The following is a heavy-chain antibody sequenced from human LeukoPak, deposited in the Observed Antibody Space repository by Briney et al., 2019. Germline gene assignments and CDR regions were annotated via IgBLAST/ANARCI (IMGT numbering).Heavy chain of an antibody. V-gene: IGHV3-7*05. Sequence: GGSLRLSCAASGFIFSNSWMTWVRQAPGKGLEWVANIKGDGSEKEYVESVKGRFTISRDNAKNSLYLQMNSLRAEDTAVYYCARVPQGSSWPYYFDYWGQGTLVTVSS. CDR2: IKGDGSEK. CDR1: GFIFSNSW. J-gene: IGHJ4*02. CDR3: ARVPQGSSWPYYFDY. D-gene: IGHD6-13*01.